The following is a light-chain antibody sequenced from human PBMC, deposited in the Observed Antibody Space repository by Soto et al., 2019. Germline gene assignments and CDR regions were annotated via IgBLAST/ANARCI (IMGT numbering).Light chain of an antibody. CDR2: SAS. CDR3: QQYSIWPPTYT. CDR1: QSVSSN. Sequence: EIVMTQSPATLSVSPGERATLSCRASQSVSSNLAWYQQKPGQAPRLLIYSASTRATGIPGRFSGSGTDTDSPHTISSLQSEDVAIYYCQQYSIWPPTYTFVQGTKLEIK. V-gene: IGKV3-15*01. J-gene: IGKJ2*01.